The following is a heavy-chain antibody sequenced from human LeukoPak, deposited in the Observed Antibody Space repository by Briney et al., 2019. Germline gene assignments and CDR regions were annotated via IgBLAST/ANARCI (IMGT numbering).Heavy chain of an antibody. J-gene: IGHJ5*02. D-gene: IGHD3-3*01. Sequence: ASVKVSCKASGYTFTSYFIHWVRQAPGQGLEWMGWINPNSGGTNYAQKFQGRVTMTRDTSISTAYMELSRLRSDDTAVYYCARDSGVFITTFSWFDPWGQGTLVTVSS. V-gene: IGHV1-2*02. CDR2: INPNSGGT. CDR3: ARDSGVFITTFSWFDP. CDR1: GYTFTSYF.